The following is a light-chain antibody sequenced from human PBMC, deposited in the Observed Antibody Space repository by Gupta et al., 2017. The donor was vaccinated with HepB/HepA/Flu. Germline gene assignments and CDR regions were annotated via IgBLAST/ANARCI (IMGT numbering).Light chain of an antibody. CDR1: QSISSY. J-gene: IGKJ3*01. Sequence: IQFTPSPSSLSASVGYRVTITCLASQSISSYLNWYHQTTGKAPKLLIYAAASLQSGLPSRFSGSGAGTGFTLTISSLEHEDFATYEGQTSYSIPFTFGPGTKVDIK. V-gene: IGKV1-39*01. CDR2: AAA. CDR3: QTSYSIPFT.